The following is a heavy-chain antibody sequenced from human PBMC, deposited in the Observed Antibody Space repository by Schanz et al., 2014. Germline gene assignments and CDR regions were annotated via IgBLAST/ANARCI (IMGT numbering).Heavy chain of an antibody. Sequence: EVHLLESGGGLVEPGGSLRLSCATSGFSLDIFAVSWVRQAPGKGLELVSSINTGGDSTYYADSVKGRFTISRDNSKNTLFLQMNSLRVEDSAIYYCAKDISDTSGKDDYWGQGTLVTVSS. D-gene: IGHD3-22*01. J-gene: IGHJ4*02. V-gene: IGHV3-23*01. CDR3: AKDISDTSGKDDY. CDR2: INTGGDST. CDR1: GFSLDIFA.